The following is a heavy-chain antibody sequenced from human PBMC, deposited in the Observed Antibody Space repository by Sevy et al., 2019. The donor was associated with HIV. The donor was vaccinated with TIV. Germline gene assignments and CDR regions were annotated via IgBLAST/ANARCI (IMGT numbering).Heavy chain of an antibody. J-gene: IGHJ4*02. Sequence: RGSLRLSCAGSGFTFSSYDMHWVRQAPGKGLEWVAVTSHDGKYNNYADSVKVRFTISRDNFKNTLYLQMNSLRVEDTAVYFCARLFSCGGDCYYLDYWGQGALVTVSS. CDR1: GFTFSSYD. CDR3: ARLFSCGGDCYYLDY. V-gene: IGHV3-30*04. CDR2: TSHDGKYN. D-gene: IGHD2-21*02.